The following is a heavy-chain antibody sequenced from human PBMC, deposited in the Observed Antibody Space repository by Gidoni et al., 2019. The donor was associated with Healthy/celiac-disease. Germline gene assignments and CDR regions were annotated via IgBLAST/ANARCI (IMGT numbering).Heavy chain of an antibody. Sequence: QLQLQESGPGLVKPSATLSLTCTVSGGSISSSSYYWGWIRQPPGKGLEWIGSIYYSGSTYYNPSLKSRVTISVDTSKNQCSLKLSSVTAADTAVYYCARRRAAAFNDYYYYYGMDVWGQGTTVTVSS. D-gene: IGHD6-13*01. V-gene: IGHV4-39*01. CDR2: IYYSGST. J-gene: IGHJ6*02. CDR1: GGSISSSSYY. CDR3: ARRRAAAFNDYYYYYGMDV.